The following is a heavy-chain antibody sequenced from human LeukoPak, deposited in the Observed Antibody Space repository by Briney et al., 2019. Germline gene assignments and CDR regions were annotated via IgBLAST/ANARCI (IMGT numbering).Heavy chain of an antibody. V-gene: IGHV3-33*06. J-gene: IGHJ3*02. CDR3: AKGRRYCSSTSCRTGAFDI. CDR1: GFTFSSYG. D-gene: IGHD2-2*01. CDR2: IWYDGSNK. Sequence: PGGSLRLSCAWSGFTFSSYGMHWVRQAPGKGLEWVAVIWYDGSNKYYADSVKGRFTISRDNSKNTLYLQMNSLRAEDTAVYYCAKGRRYCSSTSCRTGAFDIWGQGTMVTVSS.